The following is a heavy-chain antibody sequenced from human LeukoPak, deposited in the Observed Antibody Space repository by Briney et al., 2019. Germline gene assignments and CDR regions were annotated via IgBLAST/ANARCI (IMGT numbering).Heavy chain of an antibody. Sequence: SETLSLTCAVSGGSLSGDYWAWIRQPPGKGLEWIGEINHSGSTNYNPSLKSRVTISVDTSKNQFSLKLSSVTAADTAVYYCATPYYYDSSGYYFSFDIWGQGTMVTVSS. CDR2: INHSGST. V-gene: IGHV4-34*01. CDR1: GGSLSGDY. D-gene: IGHD3-22*01. J-gene: IGHJ3*02. CDR3: ATPYYYDSSGYYFSFDI.